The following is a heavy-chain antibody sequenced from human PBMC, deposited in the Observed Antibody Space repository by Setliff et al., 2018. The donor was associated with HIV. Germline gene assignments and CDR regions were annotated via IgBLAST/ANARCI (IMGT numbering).Heavy chain of an antibody. CDR3: ARMDITGTWRWFDP. CDR1: GDSISRGPYY. D-gene: IGHD1-7*01. V-gene: IGHV4-61*02. J-gene: IGHJ5*02. CDR2: VYSNGDT. Sequence: PSETLSLTCTVSGDSISRGPYYWSWIRQSAGRGLEWIGRVYSNGDTNYNPSLRSRVIISVDRSKNQFFLTLVSVTAADTALYYCARMDITGTWRWFDPWGLGTLVTVSS.